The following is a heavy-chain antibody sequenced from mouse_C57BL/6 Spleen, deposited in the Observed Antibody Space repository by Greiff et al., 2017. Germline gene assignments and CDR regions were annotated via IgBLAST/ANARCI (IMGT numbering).Heavy chain of an antibody. CDR2: IDPEDGET. V-gene: IGHV14-2*01. J-gene: IGHJ4*01. D-gene: IGHD1-1*01. CDR1: GFNIKDYY. Sequence: VQLQQSGAELVKPGASVKLSCTASGFNIKDYYMHWVKQRTEQGLEWIGRIDPEDGETKYAPKFQGKATITADTSSNTAYLQRSSLTAEDTAVYYCARDTTVGYYAMDYWGQGTSVTVSS. CDR3: ARDTTVGYYAMDY.